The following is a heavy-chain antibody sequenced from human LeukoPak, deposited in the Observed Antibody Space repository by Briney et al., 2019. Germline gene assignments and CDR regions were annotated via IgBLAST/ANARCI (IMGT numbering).Heavy chain of an antibody. Sequence: SETLSLTCTVSGGSISSGGYYWSWIRQHPGKGLEWIGYIYYSGSTYYNPSLKSRVTISVDTSKNQFSLKLSSVTAADTAVYYCARDRRDSSWYNWFDPWGQETLVTVSS. CDR1: GGSISSGGYY. V-gene: IGHV4-31*03. CDR2: IYYSGST. J-gene: IGHJ5*02. CDR3: ARDRRDSSWYNWFDP. D-gene: IGHD6-13*01.